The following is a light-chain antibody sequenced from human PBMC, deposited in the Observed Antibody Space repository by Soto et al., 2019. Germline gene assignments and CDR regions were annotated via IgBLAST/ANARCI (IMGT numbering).Light chain of an antibody. Sequence: SALAQPASVSGSPGQSITISCPGTSSDFGSYNLVSWYQQHPGKAPKLMIYEGSKRPSGVSNRFSGSKSGNTASLTISGLQAEDEADYYCCSYAGSSTFYVFGTGTKVTVL. J-gene: IGLJ1*01. V-gene: IGLV2-23*03. CDR2: EGS. CDR3: CSYAGSSTFYV. CDR1: SSDFGSYNL.